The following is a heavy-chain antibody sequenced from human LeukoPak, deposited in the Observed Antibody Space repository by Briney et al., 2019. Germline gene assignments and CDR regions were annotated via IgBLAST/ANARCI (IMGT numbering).Heavy chain of an antibody. Sequence: LSGGSLRLSCAASGLTFSSSAMSWVRQAPGKGLEWVSGISGSGAGTKHADSVKGRFTISRDNSKNTLYLQMNSLRVEDTAVYYCAKHVGNDYGRPFDYWGQGTLVTVSS. D-gene: IGHD4-17*01. V-gene: IGHV3-23*01. CDR2: ISGSGAGT. CDR3: AKHVGNDYGRPFDY. J-gene: IGHJ4*02. CDR1: GLTFSSSA.